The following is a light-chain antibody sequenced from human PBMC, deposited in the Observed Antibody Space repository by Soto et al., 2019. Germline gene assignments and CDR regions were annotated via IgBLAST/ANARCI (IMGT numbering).Light chain of an antibody. J-gene: IGKJ1*01. CDR1: QSVTSSY. V-gene: IGKV3-20*01. Sequence: EIVLTQSPGTLSLSPGERASLSCRASQSVTSSYLAWYQQKPGQAPRLLIDVASNRATGIPDRFRGSGSVTDFTPAINRLEPVGFAVSYCQPYGNSPSSSGQRTMVDIK. CDR3: QPYGNSPSS. CDR2: VAS.